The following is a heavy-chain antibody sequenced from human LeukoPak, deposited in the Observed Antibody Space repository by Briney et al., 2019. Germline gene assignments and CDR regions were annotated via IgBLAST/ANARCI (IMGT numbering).Heavy chain of an antibody. CDR3: ARRSSMVRGVIRPAN. J-gene: IGHJ4*02. CDR1: GGSISSSSYY. D-gene: IGHD3-10*01. V-gene: IGHV4-39*01. CDR2: IYYSGST. Sequence: SETLSLTCTVSGGSISSSSYYWGWIRQPPGKGLEWIGSIYYSGSTYYNPSLKSRVTVSVDTSKNQFSLKLSSVTAADTAVYYCARRSSMVRGVIRPANWGQGTLVTVSS.